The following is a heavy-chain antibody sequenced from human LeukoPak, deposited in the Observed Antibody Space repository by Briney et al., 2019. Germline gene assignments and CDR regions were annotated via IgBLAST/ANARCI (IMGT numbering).Heavy chain of an antibody. CDR3: AREGDYNSLNFDY. CDR2: IYYSGST. J-gene: IGHJ4*02. Sequence: SEALSLTCTVSGGSVSSGSYYWSWIRQPPGKELEWIGYIYYSGSTNYNPSLKSRVTISVDTSKSQFSLKLRSVTTADTAVYYCAREGDYNSLNFDYWGQGTLVTVSS. CDR1: GGSVSSGSYY. D-gene: IGHD2-21*02. V-gene: IGHV4-61*01.